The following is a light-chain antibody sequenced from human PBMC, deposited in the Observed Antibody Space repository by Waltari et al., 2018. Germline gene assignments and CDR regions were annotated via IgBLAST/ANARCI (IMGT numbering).Light chain of an antibody. CDR1: SSDIGSFNY. J-gene: IGLJ1*01. CDR3: TSYTTTDTLYV. V-gene: IGLV2-14*03. Sequence: QSALTQPASVSGSPGQSITISCTGTSSDIGSFNYVSWYQQYPGKAPKLIIFDFSNRPSAISDRFSGSKSGNTASLTISGLQAEDEADYICTSYTTTDTLYVFGTGTQVTVL. CDR2: DFS.